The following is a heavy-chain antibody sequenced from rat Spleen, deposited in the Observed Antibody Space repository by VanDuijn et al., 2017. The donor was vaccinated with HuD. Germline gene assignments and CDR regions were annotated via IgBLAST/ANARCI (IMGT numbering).Heavy chain of an antibody. J-gene: IGHJ2*01. CDR2: MKYDGDT. CDR3: TRDRGAFDY. CDR1: GFSLMDYS. D-gene: IGHD1-11*01. Sequence: QVQLKESGPGLVQPSQTLSLTCTVSGFSLMDYSVHWVRQPPGKGLEWMGRMKYDGDTYYNSALKSRLSISRDTSKSQVFLKMNSLQTEDTAIYYCTRDRGAFDYWGQGVMVTVSS. V-gene: IGHV2S30*01.